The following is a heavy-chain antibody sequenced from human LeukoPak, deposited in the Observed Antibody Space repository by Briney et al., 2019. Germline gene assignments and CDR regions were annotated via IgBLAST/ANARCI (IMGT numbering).Heavy chain of an antibody. CDR3: ARVFHSYGPSYYFDY. V-gene: IGHV4-34*01. CDR2: INHSGST. J-gene: IGHJ4*02. CDR1: GGSFSGYY. D-gene: IGHD5-18*01. Sequence: SETLSLTCAVYGGSFSGYYWSWIRQPPGKGLEWIGEINHSGSTYYNPSLKSRVTISVDTSKNQFSLKLSSVTAADTAVYYCARVFHSYGPSYYFDYWGQGTLVTVSS.